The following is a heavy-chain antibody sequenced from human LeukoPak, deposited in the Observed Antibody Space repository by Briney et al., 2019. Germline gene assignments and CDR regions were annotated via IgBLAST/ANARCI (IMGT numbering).Heavy chain of an antibody. J-gene: IGHJ3*02. CDR1: GYSFTSYW. V-gene: IGHV5-10-1*01. CDR3: ARRIAVAGTGGRNAFDI. CDR2: IDPSDSYT. Sequence: GESLKISCKGSGYSFTSYWISWVRQMPGKGLEWMGRIDPSDSYTNYSPSFQGHVTISADKSISTACLQWSSLKASDTAMYYCARRIAVAGTGGRNAFDIWGQGTMVTVSS. D-gene: IGHD6-19*01.